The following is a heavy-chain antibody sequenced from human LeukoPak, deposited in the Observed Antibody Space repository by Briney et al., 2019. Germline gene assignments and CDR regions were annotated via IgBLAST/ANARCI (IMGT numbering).Heavy chain of an antibody. V-gene: IGHV3-48*03. J-gene: IGHJ6*03. Sequence: PGGSLRLSCAASGFTFSSYEMNWVRQAPGKGLEWVSYISSSGSTIYYADSVKGRFTISRDNTKNSLFLQMNSLRAEDTAVYYCARVKATTVNVFYYYYYMDVWGKGTTVTISS. D-gene: IGHD4-17*01. CDR2: ISSSGSTI. CDR1: GFTFSSYE. CDR3: ARVKATTVNVFYYYYYMDV.